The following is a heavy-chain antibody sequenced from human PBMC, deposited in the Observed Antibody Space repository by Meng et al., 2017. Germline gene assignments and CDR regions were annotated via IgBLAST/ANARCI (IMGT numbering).Heavy chain of an antibody. CDR1: GFTFRNYW. Sequence: EVPLVESGGGLVQSGVSLRLSCTASGFTFRNYWMHWVRQAPGKGLVWVSRIKPDGTMTVYADSVKGRFTISRDNAKNTLHLQMNSLRSDDTAVYYCARSDWFDPWGQGTLVTVSS. CDR2: IKPDGTMT. J-gene: IGHJ5*02. CDR3: ARSDWFDP. V-gene: IGHV3-74*01.